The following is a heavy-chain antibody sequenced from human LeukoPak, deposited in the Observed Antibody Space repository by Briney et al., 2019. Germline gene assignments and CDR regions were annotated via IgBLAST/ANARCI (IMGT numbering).Heavy chain of an antibody. V-gene: IGHV3-53*01. CDR1: GFTVSSNY. CDR2: IYSCGST. J-gene: IGHJ4*02. CDR3: ARAKPKNMVRGLIMRRESRYYFDY. Sequence: PGGSLRLSCAASGFTVSSNYMSWVRQAPGKGLEWVSVIYSCGSTYYADSGKGRFTISRDNSKSTLYIQMNSLRAEDTAVYYCARAKPKNMVRGLIMRRESRYYFDYWGQGTLVTVSS. D-gene: IGHD3-10*01.